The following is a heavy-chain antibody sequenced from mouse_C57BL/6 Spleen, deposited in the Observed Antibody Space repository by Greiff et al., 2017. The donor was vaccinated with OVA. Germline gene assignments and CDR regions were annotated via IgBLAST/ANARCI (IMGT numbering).Heavy chain of an antibody. Sequence: EVQLQQSGPELVKPGASVKISCKASGYTFTDYYMNWVKQSHGKSLEWIGDINPNNGGTSYNQKFKGKATLTVDKSSSTAYMELRSLTSEDSAVYYCARGGGYYYGSRGAMDYWGQGTSVTVSS. D-gene: IGHD1-1*01. CDR3: ARGGGYYYGSRGAMDY. CDR2: INPNNGGT. CDR1: GYTFTDYY. V-gene: IGHV1-26*01. J-gene: IGHJ4*01.